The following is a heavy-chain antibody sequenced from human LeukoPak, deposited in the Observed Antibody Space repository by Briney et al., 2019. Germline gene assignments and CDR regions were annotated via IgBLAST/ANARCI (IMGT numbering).Heavy chain of an antibody. V-gene: IGHV4-59*01. Sequence: SETLSLTCAVYGGSFSGYYWSWIRQPPGKGLEWIAYIYYSGSTSYNPSLKSRVTISVDTSKNQFTLKLSSVTAADTAVYYCARGPSGYSGYEFDYWGQGTLVTVSS. CDR1: GGSFSGYY. CDR2: IYYSGST. J-gene: IGHJ4*02. D-gene: IGHD5-12*01. CDR3: ARGPSGYSGYEFDY.